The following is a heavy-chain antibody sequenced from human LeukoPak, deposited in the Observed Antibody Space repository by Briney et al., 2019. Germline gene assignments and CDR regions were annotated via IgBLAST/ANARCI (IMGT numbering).Heavy chain of an antibody. D-gene: IGHD6-19*01. CDR2: IKQDGSEK. Sequence: GGSLRLSCATSGFTFSTYWMSWVRQTPGKGLEWVANIKQDGSEKHYVDSVKGRFTISRDNAKNSLYLQMNSLRAEDTAVYYCARDSRAYSSDWDVDYWGQGTLVTVSS. CDR3: ARDSRAYSSDWDVDY. J-gene: IGHJ4*02. CDR1: GFTFSTYW. V-gene: IGHV3-7*01.